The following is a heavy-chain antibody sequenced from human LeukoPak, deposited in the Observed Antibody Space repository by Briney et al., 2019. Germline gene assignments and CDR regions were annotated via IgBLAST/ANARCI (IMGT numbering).Heavy chain of an antibody. J-gene: IGHJ4*02. CDR2: VHLSGRT. V-gene: IGHV4-4*02. CDR1: GGSISSTNW. Sequence: PSGTLSLTCGVSGGSISSTNWWTWVRPPPGEGREWIGEVHLSGRTNYNPSLESRVTMSVDMSENHISLKPTSVTAADTAVYYCAREGGPYRPLDYSGQGTLVTVSS. CDR3: AREGGPYRPLDY.